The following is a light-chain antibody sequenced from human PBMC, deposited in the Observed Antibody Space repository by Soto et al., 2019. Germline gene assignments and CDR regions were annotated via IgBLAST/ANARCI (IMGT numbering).Light chain of an antibody. CDR2: EVS. V-gene: IGLV2-23*02. CDR1: SSDVGSYNL. J-gene: IGLJ1*01. Sequence: QSALTQPASVSGSPGQSITISCTGTSSDVGSYNLVSWYQQHPGKAPKLMIYEVSKRPSGVSNRFSGSKSGNTASLTISGLQAEDDADYYCCSYAGSSTYVFGTGNKLTVL. CDR3: CSYAGSSTYV.